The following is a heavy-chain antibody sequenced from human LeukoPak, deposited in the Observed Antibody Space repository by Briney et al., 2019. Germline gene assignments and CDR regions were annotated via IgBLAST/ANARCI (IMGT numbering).Heavy chain of an antibody. V-gene: IGHV1-24*01. CDR2: FDPEDGET. J-gene: IGHJ4*02. Sequence: GASVKVSCKVSGYTLTELSMHWVRQAPGKGLEWMGGFDPEDGETIYAQKFQGRVTMTEDTSTDTAYMELSSLRSEDTAVYYCATSGYYYGSGSYYEWGQGTLVTVFS. CDR1: GYTLTELS. D-gene: IGHD3-10*01. CDR3: ATSGYYYGSGSYYE.